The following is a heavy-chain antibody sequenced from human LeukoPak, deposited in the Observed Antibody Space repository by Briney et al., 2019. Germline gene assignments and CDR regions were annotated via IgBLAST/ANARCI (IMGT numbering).Heavy chain of an antibody. CDR1: GYSISDGNY. D-gene: IGHD5-24*01. Sequence: PSETLSLTCTVSGYSISDGNYWGWIRQPPGKGLEWIGSIFHTGSTYDNPSLKSRVTTSVDTSKNQFSLSLNSVTAADTAVYYCARRRDGYNFGSFYFDYWGQGVLVTVSS. V-gene: IGHV4-38-2*02. CDR2: IFHTGST. CDR3: ARRRDGYNFGSFYFDY. J-gene: IGHJ4*02.